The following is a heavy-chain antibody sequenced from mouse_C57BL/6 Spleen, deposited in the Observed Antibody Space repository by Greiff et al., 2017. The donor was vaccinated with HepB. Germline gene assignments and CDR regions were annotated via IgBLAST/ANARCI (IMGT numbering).Heavy chain of an antibody. Sequence: VQLQQSGPELVKPGASVKISCKASGYAFSSSWMNWVKQRPGKGLEWIGRIYPGDGDTNYNGKFKGKATLTADKSSSTAYMQLSSLTSEDSAVYFWARADYYYGSSYVDYWGQGTTLTVSS. V-gene: IGHV1-82*01. D-gene: IGHD1-1*01. CDR1: GYAFSSSW. CDR2: IYPGDGDT. CDR3: ARADYYYGSSYVDY. J-gene: IGHJ2*01.